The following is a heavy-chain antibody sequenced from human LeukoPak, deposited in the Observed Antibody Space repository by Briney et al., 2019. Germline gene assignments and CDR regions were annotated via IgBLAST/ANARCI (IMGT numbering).Heavy chain of an antibody. CDR1: GFTFSSYS. CDR2: LSSSSSYT. V-gene: IGHV3-21*01. CDR3: ARDRPPFENYYVSGSSLDY. D-gene: IGHD3-10*01. J-gene: IGHJ4*02. Sequence: GGSLRLSCAASGFTFSSYSMNWVRQAPGKGLEWVSSLSSSSSYTHYADSVKGRFTISRDNAKNSLFLQMKSLRAEDTAVYFCARDRPPFENYYVSGSSLDYWGQGTLVTVSS.